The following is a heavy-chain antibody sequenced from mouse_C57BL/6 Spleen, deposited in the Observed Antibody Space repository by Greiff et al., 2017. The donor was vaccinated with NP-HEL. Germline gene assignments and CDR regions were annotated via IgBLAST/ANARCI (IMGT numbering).Heavy chain of an antibody. V-gene: IGHV5-4*01. CDR3: ARDNLFAY. CDR2: ISDGGSYT. Sequence: EVQGVESGGGLVKPGGSLKLSCAASGFTFSSYAMSWVRQTPEKRLEWVATISDGGSYTYYPDNVKGRFTISRDNAKNNLYLQMSHLKSEDTAMYYCARDNLFAYWGQGTLVTVSA. CDR1: GFTFSSYA. D-gene: IGHD1-3*01. J-gene: IGHJ3*01.